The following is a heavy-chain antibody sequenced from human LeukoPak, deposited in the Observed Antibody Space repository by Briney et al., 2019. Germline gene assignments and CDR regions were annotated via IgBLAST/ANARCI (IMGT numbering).Heavy chain of an antibody. D-gene: IGHD3-3*01. CDR3: ARGRYDFWSGTFDP. Sequence: SQTLSLTCTVSGGSISSGGYYWSWIRQHPGKGLEWIGSIYYSGSTNYNPSLQGRVTISLDTSRNQFSLKLSSVTAADTAVYYCARGRYDFWSGTFDPWGQGTLVTVSS. V-gene: IGHV4-31*03. J-gene: IGHJ5*02. CDR1: GGSISSGGYY. CDR2: IYYSGST.